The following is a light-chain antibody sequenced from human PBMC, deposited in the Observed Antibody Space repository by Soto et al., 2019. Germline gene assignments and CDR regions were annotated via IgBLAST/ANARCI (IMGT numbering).Light chain of an antibody. J-gene: IGKJ4*01. V-gene: IGKV3-15*01. CDR3: RQYGRSLGFA. CDR2: GAS. CDR1: QSVDIN. Sequence: EIVLTQSAAALSVSPGERATISCRASQSVDINLAWYQQKPGQAPRLVIYGASTRATDMPGTFSGSGSGTEFTLTISSLQSEDFAVYYCRQYGRSLGFAVGGGTKVDIK.